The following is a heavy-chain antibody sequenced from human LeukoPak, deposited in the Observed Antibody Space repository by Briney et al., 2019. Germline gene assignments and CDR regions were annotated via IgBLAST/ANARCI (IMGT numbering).Heavy chain of an antibody. J-gene: IGHJ3*02. D-gene: IGHD6-13*01. Sequence: PSETLSLTCTVSGGSISSYYWSWLRQPPGKGLEWIGYIYYSGSTNYNPSLKSRVTISVDTSKNQFSLKLSSVTAADTAVYYCARGSSWSDAFDIWGQGTMVTVSS. V-gene: IGHV4-59*01. CDR2: IYYSGST. CDR3: ARGSSWSDAFDI. CDR1: GGSISSYY.